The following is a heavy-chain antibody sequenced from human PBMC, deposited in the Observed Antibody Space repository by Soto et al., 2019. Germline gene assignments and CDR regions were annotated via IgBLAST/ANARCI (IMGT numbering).Heavy chain of an antibody. Sequence: SETLSLTCAVSGGSISSGGYSWSWIRQPPGKGLEWIGNIYYSGSTYYNPSLKNRVTISVDTSKNQFSLRLSSVTAADTAVYYCARHKDCSGGSCNAVGYYYGLDVWGQGTTVTVSS. CDR1: GGSISSGGYS. CDR2: IYYSGST. CDR3: ARHKDCSGGSCNAVGYYYGLDV. V-gene: IGHV4-30-2*03. J-gene: IGHJ6*02. D-gene: IGHD2-15*01.